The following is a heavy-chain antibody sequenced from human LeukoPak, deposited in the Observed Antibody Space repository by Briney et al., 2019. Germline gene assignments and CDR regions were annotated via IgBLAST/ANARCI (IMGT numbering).Heavy chain of an antibody. Sequence: SETLSFTCTVSGGSIIISGYYWGWIRQPPGKGLEWIGSIYYSGSTYYSPSLQSRVTISVDTSKNQFSLNLNSVTAADTAVYYCARAMITFGAAVAKGFDCWGQRTLVTVSS. V-gene: IGHV4-39*07. CDR2: IYYSGST. CDR3: ARAMITFGAAVAKGFDC. D-gene: IGHD3-16*01. CDR1: GGSIIISGYY. J-gene: IGHJ4*02.